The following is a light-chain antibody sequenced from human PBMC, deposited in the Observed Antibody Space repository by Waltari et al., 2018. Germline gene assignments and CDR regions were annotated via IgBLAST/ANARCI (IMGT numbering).Light chain of an antibody. V-gene: IGLV1-44*01. Sequence: QSVLTQPPSASGTPGQRVTISCSGSSSNIGSNTVNWYQQLPGTAPKLLIYSNNQRPSGVPYRFSGSKSVTSASLAISGLQSEDEADYYCAAWDDSLVVFGGGTKLTVL. J-gene: IGLJ2*01. CDR2: SNN. CDR1: SSNIGSNT. CDR3: AAWDDSLVV.